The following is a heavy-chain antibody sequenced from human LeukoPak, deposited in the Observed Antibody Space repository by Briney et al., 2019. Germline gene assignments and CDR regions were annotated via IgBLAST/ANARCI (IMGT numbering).Heavy chain of an antibody. V-gene: IGHV4-30-4*01. CDR2: IYYSGST. D-gene: IGHD3-3*01. CDR3: ARYKYYDFWSGYYQEYYFDY. J-gene: IGHJ4*02. CDR1: GXSIXXGDYX. Sequence: TXSGXSIXXGDYXWSWIRQPPGKGLEWIGYIYYSGSTYYNPSLKSRVTISVDTSKNQFSLKLSSVTAADTAVYYCARYKYYDFWSGYYQEYYFDYWGQGTLVTVSS.